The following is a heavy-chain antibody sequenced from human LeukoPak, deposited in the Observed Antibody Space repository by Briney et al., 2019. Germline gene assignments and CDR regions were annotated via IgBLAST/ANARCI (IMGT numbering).Heavy chain of an antibody. D-gene: IGHD5-12*01. J-gene: IGHJ4*02. CDR1: GYTFTSYY. Sequence: GSSAKVSCKASGYTFTSYYMHWVRQAPGQGLEWMGIINPSGGSTSYAQKFQGRVTMTRDTSTSTVYMELSSLRSEDTAVYYCARDLSNVRGYSGYMDYWGQGTLVTVSS. V-gene: IGHV1-46*01. CDR2: INPSGGST. CDR3: ARDLSNVRGYSGYMDY.